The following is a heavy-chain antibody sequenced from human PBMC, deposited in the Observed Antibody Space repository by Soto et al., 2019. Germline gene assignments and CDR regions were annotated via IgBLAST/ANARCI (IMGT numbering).Heavy chain of an antibody. J-gene: IGHJ6*02. CDR3: GRVVMATVPWSYYHGKGV. D-gene: IGHD5-12*01. CDR1: GGTFSSYA. CDR2: IIPFIGTA. Sequence: QVQLVQSGAEVKKPGSSVTVSCKASGGTFSSYAISWVRQAPGQGLEWMGRIIPFIGTANYAQKFQGRGTITADETTSTAYMGLNSLSSEDTAVYYRGRVVMATVPWSYYHGKGVWGQGAT. V-gene: IGHV1-69*18.